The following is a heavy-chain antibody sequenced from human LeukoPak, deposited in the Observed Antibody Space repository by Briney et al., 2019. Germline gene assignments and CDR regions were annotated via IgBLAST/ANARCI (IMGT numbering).Heavy chain of an antibody. Sequence: ASVKVSCKASGYTFTGYYMHWVRQAPGQGLEWMGWINPNSGGTNYAQKFQGRVTMTRDTSISTAYMELSRLRSDDTAVYYCARADYGDYLGPFDYWGQGTLVTVSS. D-gene: IGHD4-17*01. CDR2: INPNSGGT. V-gene: IGHV1-2*02. CDR1: GYTFTGYY. CDR3: ARADYGDYLGPFDY. J-gene: IGHJ4*02.